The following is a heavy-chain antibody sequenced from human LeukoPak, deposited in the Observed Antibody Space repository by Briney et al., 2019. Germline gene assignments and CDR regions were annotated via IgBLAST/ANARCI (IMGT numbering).Heavy chain of an antibody. CDR1: GFTFSSYT. CDR3: AKDWDPGYYDSSGSYPDY. D-gene: IGHD3-22*01. Sequence: GGSLRLSCAASGFTFSSYTLHWVRQAPGKGLEWVAVISYDVSNIYYADSVKGRFTISRDNSKSTLYLQMNSLRAEDAAVYYCAKDWDPGYYDSSGSYPDYWGQGTLVTVSS. CDR2: ISYDVSNI. V-gene: IGHV3-30-3*02. J-gene: IGHJ4*02.